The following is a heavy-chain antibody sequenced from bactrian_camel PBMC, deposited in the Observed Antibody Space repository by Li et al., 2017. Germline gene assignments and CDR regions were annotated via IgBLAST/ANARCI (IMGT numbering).Heavy chain of an antibody. D-gene: IGHD2*01. V-gene: IGHV3S53*01. CDR1: GFIHSSNC. J-gene: IGHJ4*01. Sequence: HVQLVESGGGSVQAGGSLRLSCAASGFIHSSNCMGWFRQIPDKEREAVAGIESDGSTSYANSVKGRFTISQDNAKTTLYLQMNNLKTEDTAVYFCGTDCADIVIVTTAINPLYTYEGQGTQVTVS. CDR2: IESDGST.